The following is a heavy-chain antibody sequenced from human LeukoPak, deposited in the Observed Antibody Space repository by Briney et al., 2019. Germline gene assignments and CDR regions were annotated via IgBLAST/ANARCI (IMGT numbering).Heavy chain of an antibody. J-gene: IGHJ4*02. CDR3: AREPFMGRNDY. CDR2: ISSSGSTI. CDR1: GFTFSSYE. Sequence: SGGSLRLSCAASGFTFSSYEMNWVRQAPGKGLEWVSYISSSGSTIYYADSVKGRFTISRDNAKNSLYLQMNSLRAEDTAVYYCAREPFMGRNDYWGQGTLVTVSS. V-gene: IGHV3-48*03. D-gene: IGHD3-10*01.